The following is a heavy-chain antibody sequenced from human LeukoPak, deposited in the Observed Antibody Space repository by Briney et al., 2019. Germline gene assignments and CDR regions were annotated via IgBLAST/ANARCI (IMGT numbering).Heavy chain of an antibody. J-gene: IGHJ4*02. Sequence: ASVKVSCKASGGTFSSYAISWVRQAPGQGLEWMGGIIPIFGTANYAQKFQGRVTITADESTSTAYMEPSSLRSEDTAVYYCARVGGSYGIDYWGQGTLVTVSS. D-gene: IGHD1-26*01. CDR1: GGTFSSYA. CDR2: IIPIFGTA. CDR3: ARVGGSYGIDY. V-gene: IGHV1-69*13.